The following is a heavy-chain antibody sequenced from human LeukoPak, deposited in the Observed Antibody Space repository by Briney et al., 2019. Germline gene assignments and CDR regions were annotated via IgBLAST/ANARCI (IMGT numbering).Heavy chain of an antibody. D-gene: IGHD3-10*01. CDR1: GRGFTGLA. V-gene: IGHV1-69*11. CDR3: ASSLLRMADLLPSHFDY. Sequence: SVKVSCKASGRGFTGLAVTWLRHVPGQGFEWMGRIIPIIDATHYAQKFQDRVTITADESTSSAYMELHSLRSEDTAVYFCASSLLRMADLLPSHFDYWGQGTLVTVSS. CDR2: IIPIIDAT. J-gene: IGHJ4*02.